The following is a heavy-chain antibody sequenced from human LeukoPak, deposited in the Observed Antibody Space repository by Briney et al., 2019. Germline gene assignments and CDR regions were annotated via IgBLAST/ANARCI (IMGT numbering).Heavy chain of an antibody. V-gene: IGHV4-34*01. CDR2: NNHSGST. CDR1: GGSFSGYY. D-gene: IGHD6-6*01. Sequence: SETLSLTCAVYGGSFSGYYWSWIRQPPGKGLEWIGENNHSGSTNYNPSLKSRVTISVDTSKNQFSLKLSSVTAADTAVYYCARVGEYSSSSYYFQHWGQGTLVTVSS. J-gene: IGHJ1*01. CDR3: ARVGEYSSSSYYFQH.